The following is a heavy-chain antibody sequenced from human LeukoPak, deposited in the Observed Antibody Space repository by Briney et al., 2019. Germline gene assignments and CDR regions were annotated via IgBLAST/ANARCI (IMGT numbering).Heavy chain of an antibody. CDR1: GGTFSSYA. D-gene: IGHD3-22*01. CDR2: IIPIFGIA. Sequence: ASVKVSCKASGGTFSSYAISWVRQAPGQGLEWMGRIIPIFGIANYAQKLQGRVTITADKSTSTAYMELSSLRSEDTAVYYCARGDYYDSSPLQHWGQGTLVTVSS. CDR3: ARGDYYDSSPLQH. J-gene: IGHJ1*01. V-gene: IGHV1-69*04.